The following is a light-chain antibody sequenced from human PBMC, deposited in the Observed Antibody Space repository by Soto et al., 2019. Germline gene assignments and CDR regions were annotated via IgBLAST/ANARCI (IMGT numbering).Light chain of an antibody. Sequence: ELVMTQSPVTLSVSPGERAALSCRASQSVSSNFAWYQQRPGQAPRLLIYGASTRATGIPARFSGSGSATEFTLTISSRQSEDFAVYYCQQYNNWPYTFGQGTKLEIK. CDR1: QSVSSN. CDR2: GAS. J-gene: IGKJ2*01. CDR3: QQYNNWPYT. V-gene: IGKV3D-15*01.